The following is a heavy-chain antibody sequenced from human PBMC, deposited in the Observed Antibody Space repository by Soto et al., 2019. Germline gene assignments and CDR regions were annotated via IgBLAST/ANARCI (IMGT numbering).Heavy chain of an antibody. Sequence: QVQLVQSGAEVKKPGSSVKVSCKASGGTFSSYAISWVRQAPGQGLEWMGGIIPIFGTANYAQKFQGRVTITADESTRTADMELSSLISEDTAVYYCARGRQQLVLAEYFQHWGQGTLVTVSS. CDR2: IIPIFGTA. CDR1: GGTFSSYA. V-gene: IGHV1-69*12. CDR3: ARGRQQLVLAEYFQH. J-gene: IGHJ1*01. D-gene: IGHD6-13*01.